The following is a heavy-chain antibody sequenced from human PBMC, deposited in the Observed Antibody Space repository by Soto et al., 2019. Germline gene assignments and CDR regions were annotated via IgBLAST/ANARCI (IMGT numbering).Heavy chain of an antibody. D-gene: IGHD2-2*01. CDR2: IWYDGSNK. CDR1: GFTFSSYG. J-gene: IGHJ6*03. V-gene: IGHV3-33*01. CDR3: ARDPGVGSSSTSLGYYYYYMDV. Sequence: GGSLRLSCAASGFTFSSYGMHWVRQAPGKGLEWVAVIWYDGSNKYYADSVKGRFTISRDNSKNTLYLQMNSLRAEDTAVYYWARDPGVGSSSTSLGYYYYYMDVWGKGTTVTVSS.